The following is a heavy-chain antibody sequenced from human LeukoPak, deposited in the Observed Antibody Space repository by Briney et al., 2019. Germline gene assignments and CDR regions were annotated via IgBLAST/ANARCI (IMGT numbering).Heavy chain of an antibody. D-gene: IGHD3-3*01. V-gene: IGHV4-34*01. CDR2: INNSGST. CDR1: GGSFSGYY. Sequence: PSETLSLTCAVYGGSFSGYYWNWIRQPPGKGLEWIGEINNSGSTNYNPSLKSRVTISRDTSKNQFSLKLSSVTAADTAVYYCARRPFGVVIVLDYWGQGTLVTVSS. J-gene: IGHJ4*02. CDR3: ARRPFGVVIVLDY.